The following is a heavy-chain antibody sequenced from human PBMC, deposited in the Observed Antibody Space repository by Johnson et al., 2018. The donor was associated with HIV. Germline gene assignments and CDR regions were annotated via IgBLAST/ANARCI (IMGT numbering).Heavy chain of an antibody. Sequence: QVQLVESGGGVVQPGRSLRLSCAASGFTFSSYGMHWVRQAPGKGLEWVAVISYDGSTKYYADSVKGRFTISRDNSKNTLYLQMNSLRAEDTAVYYCAKPLQLEEGAFDIWGQGTMVTVSS. D-gene: IGHD6-6*01. CDR1: GFTFSSYG. CDR3: AKPLQLEEGAFDI. CDR2: ISYDGSTK. J-gene: IGHJ3*02. V-gene: IGHV3-30*18.